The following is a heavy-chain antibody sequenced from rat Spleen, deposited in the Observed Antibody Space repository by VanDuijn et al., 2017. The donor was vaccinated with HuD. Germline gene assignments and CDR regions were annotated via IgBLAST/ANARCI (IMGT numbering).Heavy chain of an antibody. CDR1: GFTFSNYY. V-gene: IGHV5-22*01. CDR3: GRHAGYYSGDYVMDA. CDR2: INYEGGST. Sequence: EVQVEESGGGLVQPGGSMKLSCAASGFTFSNYYMAWVRQAPKKGLEWVASINYEGGSTHYGDSVKGRFTISRDKAKSTLYLQMDSLRSEDTATYYCGRHAGYYSGDYVMDAWGQGASVTVSS. D-gene: IGHD1-1*01. J-gene: IGHJ4*01.